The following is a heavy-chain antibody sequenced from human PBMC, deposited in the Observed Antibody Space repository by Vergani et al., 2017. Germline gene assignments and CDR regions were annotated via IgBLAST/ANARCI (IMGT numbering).Heavy chain of an antibody. Sequence: QVQLQESGPGLVKPSGTLSLTCAVSGGSISSSNWWSWVRQPPGKGLEWIGEIYHSGSTNYNPSLRSRVTISVDKSKNQYSLKLSSVTAADTAVYYCAKSSGWYDSVGAFDIWGQGTMVTVSS. J-gene: IGHJ3*02. V-gene: IGHV4-4*02. CDR1: GGSISSSNW. D-gene: IGHD6-19*01. CDR3: AKSSGWYDSVGAFDI. CDR2: IYHSGST.